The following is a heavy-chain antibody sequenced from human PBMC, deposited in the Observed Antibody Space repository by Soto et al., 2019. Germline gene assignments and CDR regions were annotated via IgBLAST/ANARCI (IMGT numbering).Heavy chain of an antibody. J-gene: IGHJ6*03. V-gene: IGHV3-74*01. CDR2: INSDGSVS. CDR3: ARGDCVGGTCYSLAGSFYYYMDV. D-gene: IGHD2-15*01. CDR1: GFTFSHYW. Sequence: VPLVESGGGLVQPGGSLRLSCAASGFTFSHYWMYWVRQAPGKGLVWVSRINSDGSVSSYADSVKGRLTISRDNVKNTLYLQMNSLRAEDTAVYYCARGDCVGGTCYSLAGSFYYYMDVWGTGTTVTVFS.